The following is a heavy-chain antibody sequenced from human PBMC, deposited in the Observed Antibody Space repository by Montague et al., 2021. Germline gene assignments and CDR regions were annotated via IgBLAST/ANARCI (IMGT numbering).Heavy chain of an antibody. J-gene: IGHJ4*02. CDR3: VKDTRDYYPDF. D-gene: IGHD3-10*01. Sequence: SLRLSCAASGFRFNNYAMNWVRQAPGKGLEWVSGINGNRNNIDYADSVKGRFTISRDNAKNTLYLQMNSLRAEDTAFYYCVKDTRDYYPDFWGQGILVTVSS. CDR2: INGNRNNI. V-gene: IGHV3-9*01. CDR1: GFRFNNYA.